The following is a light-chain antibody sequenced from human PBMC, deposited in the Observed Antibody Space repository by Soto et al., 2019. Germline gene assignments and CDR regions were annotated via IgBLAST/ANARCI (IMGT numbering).Light chain of an antibody. CDR3: QQYKNWPLT. CDR1: QTGNSD. Sequence: EIVMTQSPATLSVSPGERATLSCRASQTGNSDLAWYQQKPGLAPRLLISGASTRATGFPARFSGGGSGTEFTLTISSLQSEDFAFYYCQQYKNWPLTFGGGTKVEIK. V-gene: IGKV3-15*01. CDR2: GAS. J-gene: IGKJ4*01.